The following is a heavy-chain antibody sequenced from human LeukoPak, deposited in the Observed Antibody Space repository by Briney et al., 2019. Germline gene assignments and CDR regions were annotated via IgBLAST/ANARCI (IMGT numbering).Heavy chain of an antibody. Sequence: PGGSLRLSCAASGFTFSSYWMSWVRQAPGKGLEWVANIKQDGSEKYYVDSVKGRFTISRDNAKNSLYLQMNSLRAEDTAVYYCARLYSSSWLTDAFDIWGQGTMVTVSS. CDR1: GFTFSSYW. D-gene: IGHD6-13*01. J-gene: IGHJ3*02. CDR2: IKQDGSEK. V-gene: IGHV3-7*01. CDR3: ARLYSSSWLTDAFDI.